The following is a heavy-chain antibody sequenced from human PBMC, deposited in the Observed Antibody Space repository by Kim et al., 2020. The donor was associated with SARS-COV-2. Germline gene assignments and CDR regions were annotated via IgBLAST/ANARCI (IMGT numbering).Heavy chain of an antibody. CDR1: GFTFSAYA. J-gene: IGHJ5*02. V-gene: IGHV3-30*14. Sequence: GGSLRLSCAASGFTFSAYAMRWVRQAPGKGPEWVAVISSDGGYKFYADSVKGRFTISRDSSKNTLYLQMNSLRAEDTAVYYCARPGVVGPTYWFDPWGQGSLVSVPA. CDR2: ISSDGGYK. D-gene: IGHD1-26*01. CDR3: ARPGVVGPTYWFDP.